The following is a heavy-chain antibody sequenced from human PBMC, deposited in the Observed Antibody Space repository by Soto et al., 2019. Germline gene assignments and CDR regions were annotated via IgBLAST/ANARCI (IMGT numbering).Heavy chain of an antibody. D-gene: IGHD6-19*01. V-gene: IGHV4-34*01. CDR2: INHSGST. Sequence: QVQLQQWGAGLLKPSETLSLTCAVYGGSFSGYYWSWIRQPPGKGLEWIGEINHSGSTNYNPSLKSRVTISVDTSKNQFSLKLSSVTASDTAVYYCAREKTSRSSGWYLYWGQGTLVTVSS. J-gene: IGHJ4*02. CDR3: AREKTSRSSGWYLY. CDR1: GGSFSGYY.